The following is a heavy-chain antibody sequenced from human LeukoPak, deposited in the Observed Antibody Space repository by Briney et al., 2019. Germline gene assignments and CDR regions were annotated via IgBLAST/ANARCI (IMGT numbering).Heavy chain of an antibody. J-gene: IGHJ5*02. CDR1: GFTFSRYA. D-gene: IGHD2-2*02. CDR3: AKCQPAAISWFDP. V-gene: IGHV3-23*01. CDR2: ISGGGASI. Sequence: GGSLRLSCAASGFTFSRYAMSWVRQAPGKGLEWVSAISGGGASIYYADSVKGRFTISRDNSKNTLYLRMNSLRVEDTAVYYCAKCQPAAISWFDPWGQGTLVTVSS.